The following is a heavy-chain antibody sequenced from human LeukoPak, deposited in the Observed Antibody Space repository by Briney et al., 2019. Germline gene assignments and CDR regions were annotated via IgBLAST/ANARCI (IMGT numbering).Heavy chain of an antibody. J-gene: IGHJ3*02. CDR1: GFTFSSYA. V-gene: IGHV3-23*01. CDR3: ARLNLHRYYDYIWGSYRRNAFDI. D-gene: IGHD3-16*02. CDR2: ISGSGGST. Sequence: GGSLRLSCAASGFTFSSYAMSWVRQAPGKGLEWASAISGSGGSTYYADSVKGRFTISRDNSKNTLYLQMNSLRAEDTAVYYCARLNLHRYYDYIWGSYRRNAFDIWGQGTMVTVSS.